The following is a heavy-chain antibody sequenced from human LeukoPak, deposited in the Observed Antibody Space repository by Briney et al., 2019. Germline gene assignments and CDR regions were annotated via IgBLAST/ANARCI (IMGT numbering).Heavy chain of an antibody. CDR1: GITFSGFE. V-gene: IGHV3-48*03. Sequence: GGSLRLSCVGSGITFSGFELNRVRQAPGKGLDWVSYISDDGSTKTYGDSVEGRFTISRDNAKNTLSLQMNSLRLEDTGVYYCSRRFRDWGRGILVTVSS. J-gene: IGHJ4*02. CDR2: ISDDGSTK. CDR3: SRRFRD.